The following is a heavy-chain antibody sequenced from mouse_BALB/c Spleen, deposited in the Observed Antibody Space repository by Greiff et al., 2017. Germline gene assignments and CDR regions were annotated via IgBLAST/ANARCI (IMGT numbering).Heavy chain of an antibody. V-gene: IGHV2-9*02. CDR1: GFSLTSYG. Sequence: VHLVESGPGLVAPSQSLSITCTVSGFSLTSYGVHWVRQPPGKGLEWLGVIWAGGSTNYNSALMSRLSISKDNSKSQVFLKMNSLQTDDTAMYYCASGNYGAYWGQGTLVTVSA. D-gene: IGHD2-1*01. J-gene: IGHJ3*01. CDR2: IWAGGST. CDR3: ASGNYGAY.